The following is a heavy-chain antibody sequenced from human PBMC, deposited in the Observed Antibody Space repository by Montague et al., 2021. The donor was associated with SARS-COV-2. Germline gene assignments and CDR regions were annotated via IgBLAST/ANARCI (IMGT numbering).Heavy chain of an antibody. CDR3: ARHDIFSNWFDP. Sequence: SETLSLTCSRSVSWNTGEDRTCTCMNYRHTRVLYAVFSLSYNRSTYSNPSLNNRVSISRDTSRNHFSLKLTSVTTADTAVYYCARHDIFSNWFDPWGQGTLVTVSS. V-gene: IGHV4-39*01. CDR1: VSWNTGEDRT. J-gene: IGHJ5*02. D-gene: IGHD3-9*01. CDR2: LSYNRST.